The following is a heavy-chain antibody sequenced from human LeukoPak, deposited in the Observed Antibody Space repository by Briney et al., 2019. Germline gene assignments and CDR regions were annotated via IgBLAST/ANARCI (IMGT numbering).Heavy chain of an antibody. J-gene: IGHJ5*02. CDR1: GFTFSSYA. Sequence: GGSLRLSCAASGFTFSSYAMSWVRQASGKGLEWVSAISGSGGSTYYADSVKGRFTISRDNSKNTLYLQMNSLRAEDTAVYYCAKKAMVVAATLKTWFDPWGQGTLVTVSS. CDR3: AKKAMVVAATLKTWFDP. CDR2: ISGSGGST. V-gene: IGHV3-23*01. D-gene: IGHD2-15*01.